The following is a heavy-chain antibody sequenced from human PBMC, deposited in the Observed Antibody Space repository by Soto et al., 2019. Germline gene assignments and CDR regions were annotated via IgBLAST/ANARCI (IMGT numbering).Heavy chain of an antibody. Sequence: PGEFLKISFEASGYSFTSYWSGWVRPLPGEGLEWMGIIHPGDSDTKYSPSFQGQVTISVDKSITTAYLQWSSLKASDTAMYYGARTPGQEVAASLEYYYFSGIDVWGQGTMVTVSS. CDR1: GYSFTSYW. CDR3: ARTPGQEVAASLEYYYFSGIDV. CDR2: IHPGDSDT. J-gene: IGHJ6*02. D-gene: IGHD2-15*01. V-gene: IGHV5-51*01.